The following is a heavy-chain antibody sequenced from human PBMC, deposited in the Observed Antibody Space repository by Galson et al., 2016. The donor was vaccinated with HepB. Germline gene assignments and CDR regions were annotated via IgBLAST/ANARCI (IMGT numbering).Heavy chain of an antibody. J-gene: IGHJ5*02. CDR1: GGTFSSYA. V-gene: IGHV1-69*13. Sequence: SVKVSCKASGGTFSSYAISWVLEAPGQGLEWMGGIIPRFGTRNYAQKSKGRVTFIADDSTRTAYMELSSLRSEDTAVYYCARLLRFSLGFDPWGQGTLVTVSS. CDR3: ARLLRFSLGFDP. D-gene: IGHD3-3*01. CDR2: IIPRFGTR.